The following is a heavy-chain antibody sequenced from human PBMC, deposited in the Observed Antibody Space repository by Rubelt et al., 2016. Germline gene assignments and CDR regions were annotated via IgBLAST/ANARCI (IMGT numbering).Heavy chain of an antibody. V-gene: IGHV4-39*07. CDR2: IYHSGST. CDR1: GGSISSSSYY. J-gene: IGHJ4*02. CDR3: AKLRGSSFYYNFDY. Sequence: QLQLQESGPGLVKPSETLSLTCTVSGGSISSSSYYWGWIRQPPGKGLEWIGSIYHSGSTYYNPSLKRRVTISLDTSKNQFSLNLESVTAEDTAVYFCAKLRGSSFYYNFDYWGRGTLVTVSS. D-gene: IGHD3-22*01.